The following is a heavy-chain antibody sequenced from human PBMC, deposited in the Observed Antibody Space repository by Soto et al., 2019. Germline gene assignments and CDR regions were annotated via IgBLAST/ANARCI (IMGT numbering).Heavy chain of an antibody. J-gene: IGHJ4*02. CDR2: ISISGGST. Sequence: QPGGSLRLSCAASGFTFSSYAMIWVRQAPGKGLEWVSAISISGGSTWYADSVKGRFTISRDNSKNTLYLQMNSLRAEDTAVYFCAKHNYGDYHVDYWGPGTLVTVSS. CDR3: AKHNYGDYHVDY. CDR1: GFTFSSYA. D-gene: IGHD4-17*01. V-gene: IGHV3-23*01.